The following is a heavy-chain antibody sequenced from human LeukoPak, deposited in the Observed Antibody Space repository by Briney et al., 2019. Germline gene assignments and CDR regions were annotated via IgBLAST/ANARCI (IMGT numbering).Heavy chain of an antibody. Sequence: GGSLRLSCAASGFTFSSYAMSWVRQAPGKGLEWVSAISGSGGSTYYADSVKGRFTISRDNSKNTLYLQMNSLRAEDTAVYYCAKEHYYDSSGYYHFDYWGQGTLVTVSS. J-gene: IGHJ4*02. CDR3: AKEHYYDSSGYYHFDY. CDR1: GFTFSSYA. D-gene: IGHD3-22*01. CDR2: ISGSGGST. V-gene: IGHV3-23*01.